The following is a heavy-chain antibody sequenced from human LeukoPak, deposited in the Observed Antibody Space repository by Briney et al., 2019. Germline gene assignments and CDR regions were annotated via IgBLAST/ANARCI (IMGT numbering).Heavy chain of an antibody. CDR2: IYPGDSDT. CDR1: GYSFTSYW. Sequence: GESLKISCKGSGYSFTSYWIGWVRQMPGKGLEWMGIIYPGDSDTRYSPSFQGQVTISADKSISTAYLQWSSLKASDTAMHYCARLFNFWSGYYRSNAFDIWGQGTMVTVSS. V-gene: IGHV5-51*01. CDR3: ARLFNFWSGYYRSNAFDI. D-gene: IGHD3-3*01. J-gene: IGHJ3*02.